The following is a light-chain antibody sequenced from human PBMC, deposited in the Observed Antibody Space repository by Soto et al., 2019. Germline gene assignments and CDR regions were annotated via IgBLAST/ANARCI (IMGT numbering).Light chain of an antibody. CDR3: SSYTSSSSLGV. Sequence: QAASVSGSPGQWITISCTGTSSDIGGYNYVSWYQQHPGKAPKLMIYEVSNRPSGVSNRFSGSKSGNTASLTISGLQAEDEADYYCSSYTSSSSLGVFGTGTKLTVL. CDR2: EVS. V-gene: IGLV2-14*03. CDR1: SSDIGGYNY. J-gene: IGLJ1*01.